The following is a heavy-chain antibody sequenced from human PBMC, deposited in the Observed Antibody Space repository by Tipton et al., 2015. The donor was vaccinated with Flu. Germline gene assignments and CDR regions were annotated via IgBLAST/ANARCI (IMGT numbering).Heavy chain of an antibody. V-gene: IGHV3-53*01. D-gene: IGHD4-23*01. CDR1: GFTVSSNY. J-gene: IGHJ4*02. Sequence: VQLVQSGGGLIQPGGSLRLSCAASGFTVSSNYISWVRQPPGKGLEWVSVIYSSGNTYYADSVKGRFTISRDNSRNTLYLQMNSLRVEDTAVYYCYGGKRPFDYWGQGTLVTVSS. CDR3: YGGKRPFDY. CDR2: IYSSGNT.